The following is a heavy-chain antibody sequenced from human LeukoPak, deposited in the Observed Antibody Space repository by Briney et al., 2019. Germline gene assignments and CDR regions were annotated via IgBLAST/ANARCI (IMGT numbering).Heavy chain of an antibody. CDR2: INHSGST. CDR1: GGSFSGYY. D-gene: IGHD3-3*01. V-gene: IGHV4-34*01. J-gene: IGHJ4*02. CDR3: ARGGFGDFWSGYKSGPVDY. Sequence: SETLSLTCAVYGGSFSGYYWSWIRQPPGKGLEWIGEINHSGSTNYNPSLKSRVTISVDTSKNQFSLKLSSVTAADTAVYYCARGGFGDFWSGYKSGPVDYWGQGTLVTVSS.